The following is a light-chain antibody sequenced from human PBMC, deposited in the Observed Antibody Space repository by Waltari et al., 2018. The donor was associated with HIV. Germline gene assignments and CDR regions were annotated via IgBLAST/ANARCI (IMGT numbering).Light chain of an antibody. Sequence: QSVLTQPHSASGTPGQRVIISCSGSNSNVGSDVVNWYQQLPGTAPKLLIYGDNERPSGVPDRFSGSKSCASASLAISDLQSEDEAEYYCAAWDARLNEYLFGTGTKVTVL. J-gene: IGLJ1*01. V-gene: IGLV1-44*01. CDR1: NSNVGSDV. CDR3: AAWDARLNEYL. CDR2: GDN.